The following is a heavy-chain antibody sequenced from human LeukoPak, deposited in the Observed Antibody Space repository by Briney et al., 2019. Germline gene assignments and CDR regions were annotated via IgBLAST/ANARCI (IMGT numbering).Heavy chain of an antibody. CDR1: GASISSSSYY. V-gene: IGHV4-39*07. Sequence: SETLSLTCTVSGASISSSSYYWGWIRQPPGKGLEWIGHIYYRGITYYNPSLKSRVTISVDTSKNQFSLKLSSVTAADTAVYYCARVGYCSSTSCYWLDYWGQGTLVTVSS. D-gene: IGHD2-2*01. CDR2: IYYRGIT. CDR3: ARVGYCSSTSCYWLDY. J-gene: IGHJ4*02.